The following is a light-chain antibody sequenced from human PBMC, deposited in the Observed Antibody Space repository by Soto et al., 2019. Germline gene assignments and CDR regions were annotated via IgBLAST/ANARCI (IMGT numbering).Light chain of an antibody. J-gene: IGLJ3*02. CDR2: EDS. Sequence: NFMLTQPHSVLESPGKTVTISCTRSSGSIASNYVQWYQQRPGAAPTTVIYEDSQRPSGVPDRFSGSIDSSSNSASLTISGLETEDEADYYCQSYDSSPWVFGGGTKLTVL. CDR3: QSYDSSPWV. CDR1: SGSIASNY. V-gene: IGLV6-57*04.